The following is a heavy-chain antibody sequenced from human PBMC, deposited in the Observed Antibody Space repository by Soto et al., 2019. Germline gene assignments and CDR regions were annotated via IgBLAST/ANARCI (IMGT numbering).Heavy chain of an antibody. Sequence: GGSLRLSCAASGFTFSSYGMHWVRQAPGKGLEWVAVISYDGSNKYYADSVKGRFTISRDNSKNTLYLQMNSLRAEDTAVYYCAKTRYSNSEYYFDYWGQGTLVTVS. D-gene: IGHD4-4*01. J-gene: IGHJ4*02. V-gene: IGHV3-30*18. CDR1: GFTFSSYG. CDR3: AKTRYSNSEYYFDY. CDR2: ISYDGSNK.